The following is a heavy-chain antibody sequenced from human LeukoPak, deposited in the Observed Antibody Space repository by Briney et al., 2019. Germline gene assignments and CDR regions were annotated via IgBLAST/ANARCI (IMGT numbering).Heavy chain of an antibody. J-gene: IGHJ4*02. CDR3: VIYYDSSGYYSPFDY. CDR2: ISGSGGST. D-gene: IGHD3-22*01. V-gene: IGHV3-23*01. Sequence: GGSLRLSGAASGFTFSSYAMSWVRQAPGKGLEWVSAISGSGGSTYYADSVKGRFTISRDNSKNTLYLQMNSLRAEDTAVYYCVIYYDSSGYYSPFDYWGQGTLVTVSS. CDR1: GFTFSSYA.